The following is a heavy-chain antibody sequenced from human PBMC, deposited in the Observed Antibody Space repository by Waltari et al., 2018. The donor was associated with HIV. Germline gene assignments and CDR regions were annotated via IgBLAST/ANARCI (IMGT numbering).Heavy chain of an antibody. CDR3: ATTSTVGRNWHFDV. D-gene: IGHD4-17*01. CDR2: IYGGGSP. V-gene: IGHV3-53*01. Sequence: EVQVVESGGSLIQPGGSLSLSCAASGSPCSGGYLTWVRQAPGKGLEWIALIYGGGSPSYADSVKGRFTLSRDTSTNTIYLQMDNLRAEDTAMYHCATTSTVGRNWHFDVWGRGSLVTVSS. J-gene: IGHJ2*01. CDR1: GSPCSGGY.